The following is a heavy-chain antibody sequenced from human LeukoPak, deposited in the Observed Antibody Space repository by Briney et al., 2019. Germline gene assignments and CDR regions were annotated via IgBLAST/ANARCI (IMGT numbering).Heavy chain of an antibody. V-gene: IGHV3-53*01. CDR1: GFTVSSNY. D-gene: IGHD3-16*01. Sequence: GSPRLPCAASGFTVSSNYMSWVSQAPGKGLEWVSVIYSGGSTYYADSVKGRFTISRDNSKNTLFLQMDSLRAEDTAVYYCARLGPYSFDYWGQGALVTVSS. J-gene: IGHJ4*02. CDR3: ARLGPYSFDY. CDR2: IYSGGST.